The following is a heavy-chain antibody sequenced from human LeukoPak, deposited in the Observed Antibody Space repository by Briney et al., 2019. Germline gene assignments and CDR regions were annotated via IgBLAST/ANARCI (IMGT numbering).Heavy chain of an antibody. CDR3: ARGPGDSSGYYYGDAFDI. Sequence: SETLSLTCTVSGGSISSYYWSWIRQPPGKGLEWIGSIYHTGTTYYNPSLKSRVTISVDTSKNHISLKLNSVTAADTAVYSCARGPGDSSGYYYGDAFDIWGQGTMVTVSS. J-gene: IGHJ3*02. V-gene: IGHV4-59*08. CDR2: IYHTGTT. CDR1: GGSISSYY. D-gene: IGHD3-22*01.